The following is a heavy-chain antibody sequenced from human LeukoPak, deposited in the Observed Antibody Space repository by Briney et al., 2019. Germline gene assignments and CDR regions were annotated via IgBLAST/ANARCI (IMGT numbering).Heavy chain of an antibody. Sequence: SETLSLTCTVSGGSISSYYWSWIRQPPGKGLEWIGYIYYSGSTNYNPSLKSRVTISVDTSKNQFSLKLSSVTAADTAVYYCASLGPRSRYFDLWGRGTLVTVSS. J-gene: IGHJ2*01. CDR3: ASLGPRSRYFDL. V-gene: IGHV4-59*01. CDR2: IYYSGST. CDR1: GGSISSYY. D-gene: IGHD7-27*01.